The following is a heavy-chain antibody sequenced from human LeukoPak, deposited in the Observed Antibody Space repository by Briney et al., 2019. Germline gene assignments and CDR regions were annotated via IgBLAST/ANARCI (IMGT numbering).Heavy chain of an antibody. J-gene: IGHJ5*02. V-gene: IGHV4-30-4*07. D-gene: IGHD1-26*01. Sequence: SETLSLTCAVSGGSISSGGYSWSWIRQPPGKGLEWIGYIYYSGSTYYNPSLKSRVTISVDTSKNQFSLKLSSVTAADTAVYYCACLIVGATNWFDPWGQGTLVTVSS. CDR1: GGSISSGGYS. CDR3: ACLIVGATNWFDP. CDR2: IYYSGST.